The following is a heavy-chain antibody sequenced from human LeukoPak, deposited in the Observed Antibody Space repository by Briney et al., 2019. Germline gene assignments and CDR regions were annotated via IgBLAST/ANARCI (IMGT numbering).Heavy chain of an antibody. J-gene: IGHJ5*02. D-gene: IGHD3-16*01. CDR2: YFPGGSDT. CDR3: SVTGDARIRGRDQ. Sequence: ESLKISCRTSTYTFCRFCIHWVRQKPGKGLEWMGIYFPGGSDTIYSPSFEGQVTISAGQSPSTTYSRQASLRASDPALYYSSVTGDARIRGRDQWGKGNLVTVSP. V-gene: IGHV5-51*01. CDR1: TYTFCRFC.